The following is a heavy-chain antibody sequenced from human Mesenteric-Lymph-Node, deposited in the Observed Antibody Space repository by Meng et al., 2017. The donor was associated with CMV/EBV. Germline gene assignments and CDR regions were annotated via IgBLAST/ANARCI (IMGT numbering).Heavy chain of an antibody. Sequence: SGGPFSSYDITWVRQPPGQGLEWMGRIIPILGITNYAQKFQGRVTITADKSTSTAYMEVSSLTSEDTAVYYCARVKLRGVMMDFDYWGQGSLVTVSS. J-gene: IGHJ4*02. CDR2: IIPILGIT. CDR3: ARVKLRGVMMDFDY. V-gene: IGHV1-69*04. D-gene: IGHD3-10*01. CDR1: GGPFSSYD.